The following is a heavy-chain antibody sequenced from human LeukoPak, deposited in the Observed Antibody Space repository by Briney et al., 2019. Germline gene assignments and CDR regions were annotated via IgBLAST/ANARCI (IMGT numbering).Heavy chain of an antibody. CDR3: ARVQRPRWYYYDSSGYANFDY. CDR2: IRYDGSNK. CDR1: GFTFISYG. V-gene: IGHV3-30*02. D-gene: IGHD3-22*01. J-gene: IGHJ4*02. Sequence: GGSLRLSCAASGFTFISYGMHWVRQAPGKGLEWVAFIRYDGSNKYYADSVKGRFTISRDNSKNTLYVQMNSLRAEDTAVYYCARVQRPRWYYYDSSGYANFDYWGQGTLVTVSS.